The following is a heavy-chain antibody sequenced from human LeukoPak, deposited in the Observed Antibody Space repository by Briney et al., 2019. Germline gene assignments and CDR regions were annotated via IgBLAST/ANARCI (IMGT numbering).Heavy chain of an antibody. CDR3: ARDGRSSSRGPYYYYYYMDV. Sequence: GGSLRLSCAASGFTFSSYEMNWVRQTPGKGLEWISYISSSGTTIYYADSVKGRFTISRDNAKNSLCLQLNSLRAEDTAVYYCARDGRSSSRGPYYYYYYMDVWGKGTTVTISS. J-gene: IGHJ6*03. CDR1: GFTFSSYE. V-gene: IGHV3-48*03. D-gene: IGHD6-6*01. CDR2: ISSSGTTI.